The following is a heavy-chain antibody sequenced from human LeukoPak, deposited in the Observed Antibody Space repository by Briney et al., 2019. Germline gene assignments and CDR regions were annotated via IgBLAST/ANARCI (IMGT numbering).Heavy chain of an antibody. V-gene: IGHV3-30-3*01. Sequence: GRSLRLSCAASGFTFSSYVMHWVRQAPGKGLEWVAVISYDGSNKYYADSVKGRFTISRDNSKNTLYLQMNSLRAEDTAVYYCAKGYYDSIGAFDIWGQGTMVTVSS. CDR1: GFTFSSYV. CDR3: AKGYYDSIGAFDI. CDR2: ISYDGSNK. D-gene: IGHD3-22*01. J-gene: IGHJ3*02.